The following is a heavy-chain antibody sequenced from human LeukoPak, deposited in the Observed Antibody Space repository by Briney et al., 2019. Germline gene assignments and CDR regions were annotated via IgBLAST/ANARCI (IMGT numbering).Heavy chain of an antibody. D-gene: IGHD5-18*01. Sequence: ASVKVSCKASGYTFTSYYMHWVRQAPGQGLEWMGIINPSGGSKSYAQKFQGRVTMTRDTSTSTVYMELSSLRSEDTAVYYCARVDTAMVTIDYWGQGTLVTVSS. V-gene: IGHV1-46*01. CDR3: ARVDTAMVTIDY. CDR2: INPSGGSK. J-gene: IGHJ4*02. CDR1: GYTFTSYY.